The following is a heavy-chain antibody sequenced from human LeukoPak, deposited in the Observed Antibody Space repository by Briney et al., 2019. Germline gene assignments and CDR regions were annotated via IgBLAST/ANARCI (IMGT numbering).Heavy chain of an antibody. CDR1: GYTFTSYY. CDR2: INPNSGGR. CDR3: ARDPGYSSGSDY. Sequence: ASVKVSCKASGYTFTSYYMHWVRQAPGQGLEWMGRINPNSGGRNYAQKFQGRVTMTSDTSISTAYMELSRLRSDDTAVYYCARDPGYSSGSDYWGQGTLVTVSS. J-gene: IGHJ4*02. D-gene: IGHD6-19*01. V-gene: IGHV1-2*06.